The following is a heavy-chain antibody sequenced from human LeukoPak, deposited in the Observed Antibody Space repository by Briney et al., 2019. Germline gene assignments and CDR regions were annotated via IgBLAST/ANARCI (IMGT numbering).Heavy chain of an antibody. CDR3: ARLGYYDFWSGYYRRGYWFDP. CDR1: GFTFSSYS. J-gene: IGHJ5*02. Sequence: GGSLRLSCAASGFTFSSYSMNWVRQAPGKGLEWVSSISSSSSYIYYADSVKGRFTISRDNAKNSLYLQMNSLRAEDTAVYYCARLGYYDFWSGYYRRGYWFDPWGQGTLVTVSS. CDR2: ISSSSSYI. V-gene: IGHV3-21*01. D-gene: IGHD3-3*01.